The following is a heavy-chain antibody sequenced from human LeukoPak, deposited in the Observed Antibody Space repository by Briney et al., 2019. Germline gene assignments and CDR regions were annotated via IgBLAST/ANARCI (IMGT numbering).Heavy chain of an antibody. J-gene: IGHJ4*02. V-gene: IGHV1-18*04. D-gene: IGHD3-10*01. CDR3: ARDAKWSSGSYYYGY. CDR1: GYTCTSYG. Sequence: ASVTVSCKASGYTCTSYGISWVRQAPGQGLEWMGWISAYNGNTNYAQKLQGRVTMTTDTSTSTAYMELRSLRSDDTAVYYCARDAKWSSGSYYYGYWGQGTLVTVSS. CDR2: ISAYNGNT.